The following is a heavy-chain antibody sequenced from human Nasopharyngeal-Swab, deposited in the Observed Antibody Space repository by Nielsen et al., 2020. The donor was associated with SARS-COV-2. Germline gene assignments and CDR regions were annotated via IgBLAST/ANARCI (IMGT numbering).Heavy chain of an antibody. CDR1: GFAFYSYG. J-gene: IGHJ4*02. Sequence: GEYLKLSCAATGFAFYSYGMNWVRQAPGKGLEWLSYISSSGGTIYSADSVMGRFTVSRDNAKNSLFLQMNRLRAEDTAVYYCAREAPSGDIDYWGQGTLVTVSS. V-gene: IGHV3-48*04. CDR2: ISSSGGTI. CDR3: AREAPSGDIDY. D-gene: IGHD4-17*01.